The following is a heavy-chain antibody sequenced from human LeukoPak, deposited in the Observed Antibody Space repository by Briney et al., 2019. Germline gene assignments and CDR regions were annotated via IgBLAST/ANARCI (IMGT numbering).Heavy chain of an antibody. D-gene: IGHD6-19*01. CDR3: ARELKTAVSVYYFDY. V-gene: IGHV1-18*01. J-gene: IGHJ4*02. CDR1: GYTFTSYG. CDR2: ISAYNGNT. Sequence: ASVKVSCKASGYTFTSYGISWVRQAPGQRLEWMGWISAYNGNTNYAQKLQGRVTMTTDTSTSTAYMELRSLGSDDTAVYYCARELKTAVSVYYFDYWGQETLVTVSS.